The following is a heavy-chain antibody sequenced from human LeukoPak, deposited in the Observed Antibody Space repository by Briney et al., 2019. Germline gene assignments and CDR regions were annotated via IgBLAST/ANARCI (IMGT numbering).Heavy chain of an antibody. V-gene: IGHV3-11*01. CDR3: ATDGAGFDT. Sequence: GGSLRLSCAASGFTFNYYYMSWIRQAPGKGLEWLSYINIGGTNTHYADSVKGRFTISRDKAKKSLYLEMNNLRAEDTAVYYCATDGAGFDTWGQGVLVTVSS. J-gene: IGHJ5*02. CDR1: GFTFNYYY. CDR2: INIGGTNT.